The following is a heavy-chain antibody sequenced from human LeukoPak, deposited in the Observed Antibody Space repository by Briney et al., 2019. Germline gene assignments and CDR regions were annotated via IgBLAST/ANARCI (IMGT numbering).Heavy chain of an antibody. CDR2: ISYDGSNK. CDR3: AKESYYSNSWTYFDY. V-gene: IGHV3-30*18. CDR1: GFTFSSYG. Sequence: PGRSLRLSCAASGFTFSSYGMHWVRQAPGKGLEWVAVISYDGSNKYYADSVKGRFTISRDNSKNTLYLQMNSLRAEDTAVYYCAKESYYSNSWTYFDYWGQGTLVTVSS. D-gene: IGHD6-13*01. J-gene: IGHJ4*02.